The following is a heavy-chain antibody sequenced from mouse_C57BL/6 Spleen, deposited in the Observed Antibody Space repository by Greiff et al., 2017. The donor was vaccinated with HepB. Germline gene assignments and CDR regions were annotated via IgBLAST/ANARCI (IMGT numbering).Heavy chain of an antibody. CDR3: TTVIITTRAMDY. CDR2: IDPENGDT. Sequence: VQLKQSGAELVRPGASVKLSCTASGFNIKDDYMHWVKQRPEQGLEWIGWIDPENGDTEYASKFQGKATITADTSSNTAYLQLSSLTSEDTAVYYCTTVIITTRAMDYWGQGTSVTVSS. J-gene: IGHJ4*01. V-gene: IGHV14-4*01. CDR1: GFNIKDDY. D-gene: IGHD1-2*01.